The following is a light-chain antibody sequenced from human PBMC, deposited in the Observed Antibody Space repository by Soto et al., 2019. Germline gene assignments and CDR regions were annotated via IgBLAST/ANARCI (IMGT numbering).Light chain of an antibody. V-gene: IGLV2-11*01. CDR2: EVS. Sequence: QSVLTQPRSVSGSPGQSVAISCTGTSRDVDAYDFVSWYQHHPGKAPKLIISEVSKRPSGVSHRFSGSKSGNTASLTISGLQAEDEADYFCCSFAGSCYVFGTGTKVT. CDR3: CSFAGSCYV. CDR1: SRDVDAYDF. J-gene: IGLJ1*01.